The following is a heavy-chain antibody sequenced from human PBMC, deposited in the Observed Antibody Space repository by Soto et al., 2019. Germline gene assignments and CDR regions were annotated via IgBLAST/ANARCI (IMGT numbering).Heavy chain of an antibody. CDR1: GFSFGSYA. V-gene: IGHV3-23*01. J-gene: IGHJ4*02. CDR3: TRWSYLDY. CDR2: ISGSDGKT. Sequence: GGSLRLSCAASGFSFGSYALSWVRQAPGKGLEWVSTISGSDGKTFYADSVKGRFSISRDTSQSTLYLQMNSLRADDTAMYYCTRWSYLDYWGQGTRVTVSS. D-gene: IGHD3-3*01.